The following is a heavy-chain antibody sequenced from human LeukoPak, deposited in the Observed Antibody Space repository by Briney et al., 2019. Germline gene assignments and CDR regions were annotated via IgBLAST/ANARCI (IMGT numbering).Heavy chain of an antibody. CDR2: IKEDGSSQ. D-gene: IGHD4-17*01. CDR1: GFTFSHSW. CDR3: ARVSPDYGDYVHHGIYWYFDL. V-gene: IGHV3-7*03. Sequence: GGSLRLSCVASGFTFSHSWMTWVRQAPGKGLEWVGHIKEDGSSQNYADSVKGRFTISRDNAKSSLHLQMNGLRAEDTAMYYCARVSPDYGDYVHHGIYWYFDLWGRGTLVTVSS. J-gene: IGHJ2*01.